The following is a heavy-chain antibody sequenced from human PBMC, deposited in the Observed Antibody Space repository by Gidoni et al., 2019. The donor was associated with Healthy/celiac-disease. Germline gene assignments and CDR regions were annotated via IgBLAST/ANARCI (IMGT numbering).Heavy chain of an antibody. CDR3: AKDPGGGITKWNYFDY. CDR1: GFTFSSYG. CDR2: ISYDGSNK. V-gene: IGHV3-30*18. Sequence: QVQLVESGGGVVQPGRSLRLSCAASGFTFSSYGMHWVRQAPGKGLEWVAVISYDGSNKYYADSVKGRFTISRDNSKNTLYLQMNSLRAEDTAVYYCAKDPGGGITKWNYFDYWGQGTLVTVSS. D-gene: IGHD3-3*01. J-gene: IGHJ4*02.